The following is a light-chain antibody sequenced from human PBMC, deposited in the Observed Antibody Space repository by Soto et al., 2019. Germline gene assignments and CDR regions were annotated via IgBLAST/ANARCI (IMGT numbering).Light chain of an antibody. CDR3: QQRSNWPPTWT. Sequence: EVVLTQSPATLSLSPGEGATLSCRASQSVGSYLAWYQHKPGQPPRLLIYDASNRATGIPARFSGSGSGTDFTLTISSLEPEDFAVYYCQQRSNWPPTWTFGQGTKVEIK. V-gene: IGKV3-11*01. CDR2: DAS. J-gene: IGKJ1*01. CDR1: QSVGSY.